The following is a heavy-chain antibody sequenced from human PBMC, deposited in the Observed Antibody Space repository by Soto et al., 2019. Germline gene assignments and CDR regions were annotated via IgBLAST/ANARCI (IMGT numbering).Heavy chain of an antibody. Sequence: GGSLRLSCAASGFTFSSYDMHWVRQATGKGLEWVSAIGTAGDTYYPGSVKGRFTISRENAKNSLYLQMNSLRAGDTAVYYCARGTLGYFFDYWGQGTLVTVSS. CDR3: ARGTLGYFFDY. D-gene: IGHD3-16*01. J-gene: IGHJ4*02. CDR1: GFTFSSYD. CDR2: IGTAGDT. V-gene: IGHV3-13*04.